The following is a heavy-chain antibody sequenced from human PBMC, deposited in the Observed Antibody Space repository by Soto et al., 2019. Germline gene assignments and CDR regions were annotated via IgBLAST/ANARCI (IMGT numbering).Heavy chain of an antibody. CDR3: ARASWFGYQLLKGSCFDP. CDR2: IYYSGST. Sequence: SETLSLTCTVSGGSISSSSYYWGWIRQSPGKGLEWIGCIYYSGSTYYNPSLKGRVTISVDTSKNQFSLKLSSVTAADTAVYYCARASWFGYQLLKGSCFDPWGQAPLVTVSS. CDR1: GGSISSSSYY. V-gene: IGHV4-39*07. J-gene: IGHJ5*02. D-gene: IGHD2-2*01.